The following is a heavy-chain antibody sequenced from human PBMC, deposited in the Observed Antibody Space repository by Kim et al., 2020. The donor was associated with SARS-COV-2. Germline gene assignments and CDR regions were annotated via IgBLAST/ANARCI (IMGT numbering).Heavy chain of an antibody. J-gene: IGHJ4*02. CDR3: ASPRDGYNFDY. D-gene: IGHD5-12*01. CDR2: IYYSGST. V-gene: IGHV4-39*01. Sequence: SETLSLTCTVSGGSISSSSYYWGWIRQPPGKGLEWIGSIYYSGSTYYNPSLKSRVTISVDTSKNQFSLKLSSVTAADTAVYYCASPRDGYNFDYWGQGTLVTVSS. CDR1: GGSISSSSYY.